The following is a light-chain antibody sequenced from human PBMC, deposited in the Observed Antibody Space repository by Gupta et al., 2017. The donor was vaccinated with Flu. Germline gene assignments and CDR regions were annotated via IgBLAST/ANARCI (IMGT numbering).Light chain of an antibody. CDR2: AAS. J-gene: IGKJ4*01. CDR1: QSISSY. CDR3: QQSYSTPFT. Sequence: PSSLSASVGDRVTITCRASQSISSYLDWYQQKPGKAPKLLIYAASSLQSGVPSRFSGSGSGTDFTLTISSLQPEDFATYYCQQSYSTPFTFGRGTXVEIK. V-gene: IGKV1-39*01.